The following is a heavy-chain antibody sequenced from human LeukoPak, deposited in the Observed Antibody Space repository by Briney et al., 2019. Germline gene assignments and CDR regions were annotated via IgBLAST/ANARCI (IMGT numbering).Heavy chain of an antibody. CDR3: RIWGDITYGMDV. V-gene: IGHV3-53*01. CDR2: IYSGGST. J-gene: IGHJ6*02. CDR1: GFTVSSNY. Sequence: GGSLRLSCAASGFTVSSNYMSWVRQAPGKGLEWVSVIYSGGSTYYADSVKGRFTISRDNSKNTLYLQMNSLRAEDTAVYYCRIWGDITYGMDVWGQGTTVTVSS. D-gene: IGHD2-15*01.